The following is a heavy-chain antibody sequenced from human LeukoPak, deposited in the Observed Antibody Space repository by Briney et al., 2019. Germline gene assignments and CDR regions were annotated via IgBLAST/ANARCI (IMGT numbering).Heavy chain of an antibody. CDR2: IYYSGST. V-gene: IGHV4-30-4*01. J-gene: IGHJ5*02. CDR3: ARARAEGFYDSSGYYYGLEYNWFDP. Sequence: SQTLSLTCTVSGGSISSGDYYWSWIRQPPGKGLEWIGYIYYSGSTYYNPSLKSRVTISVDTSKNQFSLKLSSVTAADTAVYYCARARAEGFYDSSGYYYGLEYNWFDPWGQGTLVTVSS. CDR1: GGSISSGDYY. D-gene: IGHD3-22*01.